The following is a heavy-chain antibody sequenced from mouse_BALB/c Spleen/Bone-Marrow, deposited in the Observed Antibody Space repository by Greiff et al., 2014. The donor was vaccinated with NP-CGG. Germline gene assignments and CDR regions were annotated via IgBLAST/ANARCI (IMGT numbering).Heavy chain of an antibody. CDR3: ARDMGGLLFDY. J-gene: IGHJ2*01. D-gene: IGHD2-3*01. CDR1: GFTFTDYY. V-gene: IGHV7-3*02. CDR2: IRNKANGYTT. Sequence: EVHLVESGGGLVQPGGSLRLSCATSGFTFTDYYMNWVRQPPGKALEWLGLIRNKANGYTTEYSASVKGRFTISRDISQSILYLQMNTLRAEDSATYYCARDMGGLLFDYWGQGTTLTVSS.